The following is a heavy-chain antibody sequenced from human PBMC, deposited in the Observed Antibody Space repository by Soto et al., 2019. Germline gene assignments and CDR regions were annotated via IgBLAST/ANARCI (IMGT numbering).Heavy chain of an antibody. D-gene: IGHD3-10*01. CDR3: ARAGTYGMDV. CDR2: LYTTGST. Sequence: PLVETGGGLIQPGGSLRLSCAASGLSVSTNYMTWVRQAPGKGLECFSVLYTTGSTYYADSVKGRFTIFRDSSGNTLYLQMNSLRVEDTAVYYCARAGTYGMDVWGQGTTVTVSS. J-gene: IGHJ6*02. CDR1: GLSVSTNY. V-gene: IGHV3-53*02.